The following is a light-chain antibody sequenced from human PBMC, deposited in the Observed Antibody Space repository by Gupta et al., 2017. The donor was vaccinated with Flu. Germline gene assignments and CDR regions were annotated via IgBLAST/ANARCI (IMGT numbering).Light chain of an antibody. CDR2: GAS. CDR3: QQYGSSQSIT. J-gene: IGKJ5*01. Sequence: EIVLTQSPGTLSLSPGERATLSCRASQSVSSSYLAWYQQKPGQAPRLLIYGASSRATGIPDRFSGSGSGTDFTLTISRREPEDFAVYYCQQYGSSQSITFGQGTRLEIK. V-gene: IGKV3-20*01. CDR1: QSVSSSY.